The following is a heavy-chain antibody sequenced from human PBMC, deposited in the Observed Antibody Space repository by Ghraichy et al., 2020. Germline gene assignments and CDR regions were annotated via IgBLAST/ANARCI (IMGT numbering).Heavy chain of an antibody. CDR2: ISSSSSYI. CDR3: ARYVDYGDSLDY. CDR1: GFTFSSYS. J-gene: IGHJ4*02. Sequence: GGSLRLSCAASGFTFSSYSMNWVRQAPGKGLEWVSSISSSSSYIYYADSVKGRFTISRDNAKNSLYLQMNSLRAEDTAVYYCARYVDYGDSLDYWGQGTLVTVSS. D-gene: IGHD4-17*01. V-gene: IGHV3-21*01.